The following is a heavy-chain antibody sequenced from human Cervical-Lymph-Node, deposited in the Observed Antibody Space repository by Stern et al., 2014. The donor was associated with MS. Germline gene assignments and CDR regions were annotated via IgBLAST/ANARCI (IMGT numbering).Heavy chain of an antibody. Sequence: QVQLQESGPGLVRPSETLSLTCTVSGGFISTYHWNWIRQAPGKGLEWIGYLYYIGSTNYNPSLKSRIIMSIDTSRNQFSLKLSSVTAADTAVYYCARSERYGSGWSYYFDNWGQGTLVTVSS. V-gene: IGHV4-59*01. CDR3: ARSERYGSGWSYYFDN. CDR2: LYYIGST. D-gene: IGHD6-13*01. CDR1: GGFISTYH. J-gene: IGHJ4*02.